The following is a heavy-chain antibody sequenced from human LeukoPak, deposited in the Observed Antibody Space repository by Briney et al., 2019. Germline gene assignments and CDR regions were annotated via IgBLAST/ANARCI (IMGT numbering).Heavy chain of an antibody. CDR2: ISDSGGST. V-gene: IGHV3-23*01. CDR3: AKLPGRAADY. Sequence: PGGSLRLSCAASGFTFSSYVMNWVRRAPGKGLEWVSGISDSGGSTYYADSVKGRFTISRDNSKNTLYLQMNSLRAEDTAVYYCAKLPGRAADYWGQGTLVTVSS. J-gene: IGHJ4*02. CDR1: GFTFSSYV.